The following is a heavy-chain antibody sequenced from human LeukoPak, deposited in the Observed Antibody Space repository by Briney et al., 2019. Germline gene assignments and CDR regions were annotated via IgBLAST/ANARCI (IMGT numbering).Heavy chain of an antibody. J-gene: IGHJ4*02. V-gene: IGHV1-2*06. D-gene: IGHD2-2*01. CDR2: INPNSGDT. CDR1: GYTFTGYH. Sequence: ASVKVSCKASGYTFTGYHMHWVRQAPGQGLEWMGRINPNSGDTNYAQKFQGRVTMTRDTSISTAYMELSRLRSDDTAVYYCVRDYCSSTSCLFDYWGQGTLVTVSS. CDR3: VRDYCSSTSCLFDY.